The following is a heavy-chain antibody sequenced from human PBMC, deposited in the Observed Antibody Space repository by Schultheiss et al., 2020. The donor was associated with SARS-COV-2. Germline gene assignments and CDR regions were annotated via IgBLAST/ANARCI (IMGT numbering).Heavy chain of an antibody. D-gene: IGHD6-13*01. CDR3: ARDRGQLVPEYFDY. Sequence: GGSLRLSCKGSGYSFTSYWIGWVRQMPGKGLEWMGIIYPGDSDTRYSPSFQGQVTFSADKSISTAYLQWSSLKASDTAIYYCARDRGQLVPEYFDYWGQGTLVTVSS. CDR2: IYPGDSDT. V-gene: IGHV5-51*01. J-gene: IGHJ4*02. CDR1: GYSFTSYW.